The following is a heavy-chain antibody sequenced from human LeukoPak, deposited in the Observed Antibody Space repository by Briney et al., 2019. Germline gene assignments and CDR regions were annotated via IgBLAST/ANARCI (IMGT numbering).Heavy chain of an antibody. Sequence: SETLSLTCTVSGGSTSSYYWSWIRQPPGEGLEWIGYIYYSGCTNYNPSFRPRASISVDTSKNQFSLKLSSVTAADTAVYYCARDDNYGTFDYWGQGTLVTVSS. CDR2: IYYSGCT. CDR1: GGSTSSYY. J-gene: IGHJ4*02. D-gene: IGHD4-17*01. V-gene: IGHV4-59*01. CDR3: ARDDNYGTFDY.